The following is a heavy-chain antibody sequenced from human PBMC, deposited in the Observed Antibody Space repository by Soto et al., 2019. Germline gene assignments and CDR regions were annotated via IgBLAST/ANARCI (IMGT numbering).Heavy chain of an antibody. CDR2: IYYSGST. D-gene: IGHD5-12*01. J-gene: IGHJ6*02. CDR3: ARDSFXSGYEMGYYYGMDV. V-gene: IGHV4-30-4*08. Sequence: PSETLSLTCTVSGGSISSGGYYWSWIRQHPGKGLEWIGYIYYSGSTYYNPSLKSRVTISVDTSKNQFSLKLSSVTAADTAVYYCARDSFXSGYEMGYYYGMDVWGQGTTVTVS. CDR1: GGSISSGGYY.